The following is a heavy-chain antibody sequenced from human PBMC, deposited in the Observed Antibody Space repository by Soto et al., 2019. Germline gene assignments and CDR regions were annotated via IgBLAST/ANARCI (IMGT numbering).Heavy chain of an antibody. Sequence: QVQLVQSGAEVKKPGSSVKVSCKASGGTFSNFVLSWVRQAPGQGLEWMGKIIPIFGTPNYAQQFQGRVTITAADSTNTAYMELSSLRSEDTAVYYCARDLGQDCTTTSCYHRGWFDQWGQGTLVTVSS. D-gene: IGHD2-2*01. V-gene: IGHV1-69*18. CDR2: IIPIFGTP. J-gene: IGHJ5*02. CDR1: GGTFSNFV. CDR3: ARDLGQDCTTTSCYHRGWFDQ.